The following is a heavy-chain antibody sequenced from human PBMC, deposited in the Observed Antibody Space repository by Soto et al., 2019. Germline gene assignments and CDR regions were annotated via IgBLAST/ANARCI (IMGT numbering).Heavy chain of an antibody. Sequence: QVQLVEYGGDVVQPGRSLRLSCAASGLIFSSHGMHWVRRAPGTGLEWVAFIWSDGSNKYYSDSVKGRFTISRDDSKNSLYFQMNSLRAEDTAVYYCARDRGVTYLDSWGQESLVTVSS. CDR1: GLIFSSHG. J-gene: IGHJ5*01. CDR3: ARDRGVTYLDS. CDR2: IWSDGSNK. D-gene: IGHD3-10*01. V-gene: IGHV3-33*01.